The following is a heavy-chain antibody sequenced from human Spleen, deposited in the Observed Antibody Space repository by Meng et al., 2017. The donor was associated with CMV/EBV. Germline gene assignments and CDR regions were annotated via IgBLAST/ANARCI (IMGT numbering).Heavy chain of an antibody. CDR2: IYSGGST. Sequence: GESLKISCAASGFTFSNAWMTWVRQAPGKGLEWVSVIYSGGSTYYADSVKGRFTISRDNSKNTLYLQMNSLRADDSAMYYCATCENSYDLYFYYGLDVWGQGTTVTVSS. V-gene: IGHV3-53*01. CDR1: GFTFSNAW. J-gene: IGHJ6*02. D-gene: IGHD5-18*01. CDR3: ATCENSYDLYFYYGLDV.